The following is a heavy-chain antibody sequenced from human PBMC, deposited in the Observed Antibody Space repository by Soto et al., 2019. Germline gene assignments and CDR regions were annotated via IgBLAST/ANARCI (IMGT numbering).Heavy chain of an antibody. V-gene: IGHV4-30-2*01. CDR1: GGSISSGGYS. Sequence: SETLSLTCAVSGGSISSGGYSWSWIRQPPGKGLEWIGYIYHSGSTYYNPSLKSRVTISVDRSKNQFSLKLSSVTAADTAVYYCARGYRAYYDILTGYYHYYYYGMDVWGQGTTVTVSS. CDR2: IYHSGST. CDR3: ARGYRAYYDILTGYYHYYYYGMDV. J-gene: IGHJ6*02. D-gene: IGHD3-9*01.